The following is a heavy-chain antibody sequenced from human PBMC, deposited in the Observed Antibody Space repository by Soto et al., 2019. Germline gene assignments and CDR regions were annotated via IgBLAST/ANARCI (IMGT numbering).Heavy chain of an antibody. CDR3: ARHYYDSSGCFDY. D-gene: IGHD3-22*01. Sequence: SQTQSLTHTVSGGYISNGGYCWSWIRQHPGKGLEWIGYIDYRGSTDYSPSLKSRVTISLDTSKNQFSLKLSSVTAADTAMYYSARHYYDSSGCFDYLGQGTLVTVSS. V-gene: IGHV4-31*03. J-gene: IGHJ4*02. CDR2: IDYRGST. CDR1: GGYISNGGYC.